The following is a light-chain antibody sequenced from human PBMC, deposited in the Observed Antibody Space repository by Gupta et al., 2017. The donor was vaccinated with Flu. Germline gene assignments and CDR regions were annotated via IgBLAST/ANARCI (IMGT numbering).Light chain of an antibody. CDR1: QSFSTN. CDR2: GAS. J-gene: IGKJ3*01. Sequence: GESATLSCRASQSFSTNLAWYQQRPGQAPRLLIYGASARATGVPARFSGSGSGTEFTLTISSLQSEDFAVYYCQQYNNWPFTFGPGTKVDVK. V-gene: IGKV3-15*01. CDR3: QQYNNWPFT.